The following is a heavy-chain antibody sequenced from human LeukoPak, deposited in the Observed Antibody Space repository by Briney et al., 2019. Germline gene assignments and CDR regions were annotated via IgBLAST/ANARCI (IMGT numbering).Heavy chain of an antibody. Sequence: ASVKVSCKVSGYTLTELSMHWVRQAPGKGLEWMGGFDPEDGETIYAQKFQGRVTMAEETSTDTAYMELSSMRSEDTAVYYCATGPGYSYGEFDYWGQGTLVTVSS. CDR3: ATGPGYSYGEFDY. V-gene: IGHV1-24*01. CDR2: FDPEDGET. CDR1: GYTLTELS. D-gene: IGHD5-18*01. J-gene: IGHJ4*02.